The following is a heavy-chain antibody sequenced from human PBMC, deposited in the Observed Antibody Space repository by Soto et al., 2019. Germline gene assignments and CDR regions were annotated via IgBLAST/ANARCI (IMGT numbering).Heavy chain of an antibody. CDR3: AREAWVSGSPSPPSFYYVMDV. Sequence: SETLSLTCTVSGASVSSGDYYWTWIRQPPGKGLEWIGYIFYSGNTNYNPSLKSRVTFLVDTSKNRFSLKLRSVTAADTAVYYCAREAWVSGSPSPPSFYYVMDVWGKGTTVTVSS. D-gene: IGHD3-10*01. V-gene: IGHV4-61*08. J-gene: IGHJ6*04. CDR2: IFYSGNT. CDR1: GASVSSGDYY.